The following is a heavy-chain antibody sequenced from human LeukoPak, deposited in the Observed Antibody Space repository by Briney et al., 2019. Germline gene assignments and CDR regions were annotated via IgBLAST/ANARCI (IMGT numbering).Heavy chain of an antibody. V-gene: IGHV3-11*04. Sequence: GGSLRLSCAASGFTFSDYYMSWIRQAPGKGLEWVSYISSSGSTIYYADSVKGRFTISRDNAKNSLYLQMNSLRAEDTAVYYCARSGNTGRNWYFDLWGRGALVTVSS. J-gene: IGHJ2*01. CDR3: ARSGNTGRNWYFDL. CDR1: GFTFSDYY. CDR2: ISSSGSTI. D-gene: IGHD3-10*01.